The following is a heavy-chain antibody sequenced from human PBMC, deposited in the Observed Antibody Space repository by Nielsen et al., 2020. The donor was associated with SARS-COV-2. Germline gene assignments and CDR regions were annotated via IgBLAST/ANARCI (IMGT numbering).Heavy chain of an antibody. Sequence: GESLKISCAASGFTFSSYWMSWVRQAPGKGLEWVANIKQDGSEKYYADSVKGRFTISRDNSKNTLYLQMNSLRAEDTAVYYCAKDQGLRYYFDYWGQGTLVTVSS. CDR1: GFTFSSYW. CDR3: AKDQGLRYYFDY. J-gene: IGHJ4*02. CDR2: IKQDGSEK. V-gene: IGHV3-7*01.